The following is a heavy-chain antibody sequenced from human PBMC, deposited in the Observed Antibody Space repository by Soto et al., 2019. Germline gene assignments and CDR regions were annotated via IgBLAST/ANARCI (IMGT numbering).Heavy chain of an antibody. CDR3: ARDLAAAGTHYYYMDV. D-gene: IGHD6-13*01. J-gene: IGHJ6*03. V-gene: IGHV4-4*02. CDR2: IYHSGST. CDR1: NGSISSSNW. Sequence: PSETLSLTCAVSNGSISSSNWWSWVRQPPGKGLEWIGEIYHSGSTNYNPSLKSRVTISVDKSKNQFSLKLSSVTAADTAVYYCARDLAAAGTHYYYMDVWGKGTTVTVSS.